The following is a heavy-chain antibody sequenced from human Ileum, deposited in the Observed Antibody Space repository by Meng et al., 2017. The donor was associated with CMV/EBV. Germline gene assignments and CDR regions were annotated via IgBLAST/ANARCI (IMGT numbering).Heavy chain of an antibody. V-gene: IGHV4-31*03. CDR3: ARLAAGINWFDP. CDR1: GGSMTSGGYY. CDR2: IYHSGNT. Sequence: TVSGGSMTSGGYYWSLIRQHPRKGLEWIGYIYHSGNTYYNPSLKSRVSISIDTSKNQFSLTLTSVTAADTAVYYCARLAAGINWFDPWGQGTLVTVSS. J-gene: IGHJ5*02. D-gene: IGHD6-19*01.